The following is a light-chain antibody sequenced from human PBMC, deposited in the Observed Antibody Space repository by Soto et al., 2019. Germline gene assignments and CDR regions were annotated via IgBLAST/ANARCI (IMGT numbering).Light chain of an antibody. CDR2: DTS. J-gene: IGLJ3*02. V-gene: IGLV7-46*01. Sequence: QTVVTQEPSLTVAPGGTVTLTCDSSAGAVTNGHYPYWFQQRPGQAPRTLIFDTSNKHSWTPARFSGSLLGGKAALTRSGAQPEDEADYYCLLLYPGARMFGGGTKLTVL. CDR3: LLLYPGARM. CDR1: AGAVTNGHY.